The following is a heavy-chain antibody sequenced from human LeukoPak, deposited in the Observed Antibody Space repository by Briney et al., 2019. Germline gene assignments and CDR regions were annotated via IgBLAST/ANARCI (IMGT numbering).Heavy chain of an antibody. CDR2: IYTTGSTTGST. CDR3: ARMGHDYGDYEDAFDI. CDR1: GGSISSGSYY. Sequence: SQTLSLTCTVSGGSISSGSYYWNWIRQPAGKGLEWIGRIYTTGSTTGSTTYNPSLKSRVTISIDTSKTHFSLELSSVTAADTAVYYCARMGHDYGDYEDAFDIWGQGTMVTVSS. J-gene: IGHJ3*02. V-gene: IGHV4-61*02. D-gene: IGHD4-17*01.